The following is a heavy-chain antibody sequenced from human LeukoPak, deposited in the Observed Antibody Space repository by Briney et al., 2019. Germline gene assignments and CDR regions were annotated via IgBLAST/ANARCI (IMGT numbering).Heavy chain of an antibody. CDR1: GFTFSSYW. Sequence: GGSLRLSCAASGFTFSSYWMHWVRQAPGKGLVWVSRINSDGSSTSYADSVKGRFTISRDNAKNTLYLQMNSLRAEDTAAYYCARGGTMIYYFDYWGQGTLVTVSS. CDR2: INSDGSST. J-gene: IGHJ4*02. CDR3: ARGGTMIYYFDY. V-gene: IGHV3-74*01. D-gene: IGHD3-22*01.